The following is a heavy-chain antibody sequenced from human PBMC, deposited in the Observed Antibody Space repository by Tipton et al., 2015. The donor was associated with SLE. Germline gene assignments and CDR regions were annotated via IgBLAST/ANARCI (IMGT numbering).Heavy chain of an antibody. Sequence: QSGPEVKKPGASVKVSCKASGYTFTSYYMHWVRQAPGQGLEWMGGIIPIFGTANYAQKFQGRVTITTDESTSTAYMELSSLRSEDTAVYYCAVVPAAINAFDIWGQGTMVTVSS. CDR1: GYTFTSYY. CDR2: IIPIFGTA. V-gene: IGHV1-69*05. D-gene: IGHD2-2*02. CDR3: AVVPAAINAFDI. J-gene: IGHJ3*02.